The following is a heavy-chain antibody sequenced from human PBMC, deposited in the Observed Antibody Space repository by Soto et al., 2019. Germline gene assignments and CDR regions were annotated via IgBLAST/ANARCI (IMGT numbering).Heavy chain of an antibody. Sequence: PGGSLRLSCAASGFTFSDYYMSWIRQAPGKGLEWVSYISSSSSYTNYADSVKGRFTISRDNAKNSLYLQMDSLRAEDTAVYYCARGRLGIAVADYWGQGTLVTVSS. CDR2: ISSSSSYT. J-gene: IGHJ4*02. CDR3: ARGRLGIAVADY. V-gene: IGHV3-11*06. CDR1: GFTFSDYY. D-gene: IGHD6-19*01.